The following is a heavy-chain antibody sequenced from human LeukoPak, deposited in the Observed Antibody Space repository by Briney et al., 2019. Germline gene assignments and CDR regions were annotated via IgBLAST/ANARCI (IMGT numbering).Heavy chain of an antibody. V-gene: IGHV1-69*13. CDR3: AKLLYYYDSSQPY. J-gene: IGHJ4*02. D-gene: IGHD3-22*01. Sequence: SVKVSCKASGGTFRSYAISWVRQAPGQGLEWMGGIIPIFGTANYAQKFQGRVTITADESTSTAYMELSSLRSEDTAVYYCAKLLYYYDSSQPYWGQGTLVTVSS. CDR1: GGTFRSYA. CDR2: IIPIFGTA.